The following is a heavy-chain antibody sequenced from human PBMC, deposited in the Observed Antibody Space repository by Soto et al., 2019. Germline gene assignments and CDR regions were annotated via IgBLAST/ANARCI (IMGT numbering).Heavy chain of an antibody. D-gene: IGHD5-18*01. CDR3: ARRYGSRLDY. V-gene: IGHV4-59*12. Sequence: SETLFLTCTVSGRSISSYYWSWILQPPGNGLEWIGYNNYSGSTNYNPSLKTRITISVDPYKNQSPLKLRSLTPQPTAPSPCARRYGSRLDYWGQGTLVSV. CDR2: NNYSGST. J-gene: IGHJ4*02. CDR1: GRSISSYY.